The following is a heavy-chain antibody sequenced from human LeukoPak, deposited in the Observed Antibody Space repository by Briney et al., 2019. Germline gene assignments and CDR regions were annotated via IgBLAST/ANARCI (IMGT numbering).Heavy chain of an antibody. D-gene: IGHD3-10*01. CDR2: IYYSGST. CDR3: ARRITMVRGVSNWFDP. Sequence: SETLSLTCTVSGGSISSGDYYWSWIRQPPGKGLEWIGYIYYSGSTYYNPSLKSRVTISVDTSKNQFSLKLSSVTAADTAVYYCARRITMVRGVSNWFDPWGQGTLVTVSS. CDR1: GGSISSGDYY. V-gene: IGHV4-30-4*01. J-gene: IGHJ5*02.